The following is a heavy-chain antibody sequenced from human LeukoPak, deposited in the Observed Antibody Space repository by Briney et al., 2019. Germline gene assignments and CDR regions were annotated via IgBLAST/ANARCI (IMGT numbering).Heavy chain of an antibody. Sequence: PSETLSLTCTVSGGSISSSSYYWGWIRQSPGKGLEWIGSIYYSGSTYYNPSLKSRVTISVDTSKNQFSLKLSSVTAADTAVYYCATQYCSSTSCSYAFDIWRQGTMVTVSS. D-gene: IGHD2-2*01. V-gene: IGHV4-39*01. J-gene: IGHJ3*02. CDR3: ATQYCSSTSCSYAFDI. CDR1: GGSISSSSYY. CDR2: IYYSGST.